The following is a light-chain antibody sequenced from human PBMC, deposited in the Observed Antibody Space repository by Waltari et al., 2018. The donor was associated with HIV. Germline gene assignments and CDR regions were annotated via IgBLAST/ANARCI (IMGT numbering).Light chain of an antibody. CDR1: RSVLYDDGNTY. Sequence: DIVMTQSPLSLSVTLGQPASISCRSSRSVLYDDGNTYLTWFHQRPGQPPRRLIYKVSRRDSGVPDRFSGSGSDTDFALKITRVEAEDVGVYYCMQGASWFTFGQGTRLEIK. CDR3: MQGASWFT. V-gene: IGKV2-30*01. J-gene: IGKJ5*01. CDR2: KVS.